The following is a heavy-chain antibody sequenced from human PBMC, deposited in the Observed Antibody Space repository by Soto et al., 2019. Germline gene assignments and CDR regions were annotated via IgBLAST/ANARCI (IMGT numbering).Heavy chain of an antibody. J-gene: IGHJ6*02. CDR2: IYYSGST. V-gene: IGHV4-30-4*01. CDR3: ARRILELRGYYYGMDV. Sequence: SETLSLTCTVSGGSISSGDYYWSWIRQPPGKGLEWIGYIYYSGSTYYNPSLKSRVTISVDTSKNQFSLKLGSVTAADTAVYYCARRILELRGYYYGMDVWGQGTTVT. CDR1: GGSISSGDYY. D-gene: IGHD1-7*01.